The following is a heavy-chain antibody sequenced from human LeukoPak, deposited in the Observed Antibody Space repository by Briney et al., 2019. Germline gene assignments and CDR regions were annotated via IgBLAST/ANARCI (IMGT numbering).Heavy chain of an antibody. V-gene: IGHV4-30-2*01. CDR1: GGSISSGGYS. D-gene: IGHD2-21*02. J-gene: IGHJ4*02. CDR2: IYHSGST. CDR3: ARAYCGGDCYSGIYYFDY. Sequence: PSQTLSLTCAVSGGSISSGGYSWSWIRQPPGKGLEWIGYIYHSGSTYYNPSLKSRVTISVDRSKNQFSLKLGSVTAADTAVYYCARAYCGGDCYSGIYYFDYWGQGTLVTVSS.